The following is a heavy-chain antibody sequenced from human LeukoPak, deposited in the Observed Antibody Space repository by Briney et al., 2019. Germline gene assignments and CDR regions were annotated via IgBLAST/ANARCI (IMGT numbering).Heavy chain of an antibody. J-gene: IGHJ5*02. V-gene: IGHV3-48*04. CDR2: ISSSSSTI. Sequence: GGSLRLSCAASGFTFSSYSMNWVRQAPGKGLEWVSYISSSSSTIYYADSVKGRFTISRDNAKNSLYLQMNSLRAEDTAVYYCARDPGYQLLGPNWFDPWGQGTLVTVSS. CDR3: ARDPGYQLLGPNWFDP. D-gene: IGHD2-2*01. CDR1: GFTFSSYS.